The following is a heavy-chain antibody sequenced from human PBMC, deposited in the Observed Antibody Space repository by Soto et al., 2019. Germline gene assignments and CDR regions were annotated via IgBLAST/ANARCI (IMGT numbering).Heavy chain of an antibody. D-gene: IGHD3-10*01. J-gene: IGHJ4*02. CDR3: ARDQNGSGNYYTRYFDY. V-gene: IGHV4-4*02. CDR1: GGSINSRYW. Sequence: SETLSLTCAVSGGSINSRYWWSWVRQSPGKGLEWIGEIYHSGSTNYNPSLKSRVTISVDKSKNQFSLNLSSVTAADTAVYYCARDQNGSGNYYTRYFDYWGEGTLVTVSS. CDR2: IYHSGST.